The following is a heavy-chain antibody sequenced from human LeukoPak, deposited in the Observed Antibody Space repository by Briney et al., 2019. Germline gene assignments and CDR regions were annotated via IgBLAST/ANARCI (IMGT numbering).Heavy chain of an antibody. J-gene: IGHJ5*02. D-gene: IGHD5-12*01. V-gene: IGHV4-39*07. CDR3: ARVRRIGASLGWFDP. CDR2: IYYSGTT. Sequence: GSLRLSCAASGFTFSSYAMSWVRQAPGKGLEWIGNIYYSGTTYYNPSLKSRVTISVDTSKNQFSLKLSSVTAADTAVYYCARVRRIGASLGWFDPWGQGTLVTVSS. CDR1: GFTFSSYA.